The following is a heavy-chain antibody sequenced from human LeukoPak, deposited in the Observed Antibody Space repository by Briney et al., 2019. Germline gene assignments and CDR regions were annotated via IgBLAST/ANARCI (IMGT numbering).Heavy chain of an antibody. V-gene: IGHV3-23*01. J-gene: IGHJ4*02. CDR1: GFTFSSYG. CDR2: ISGSGGST. Sequence: GGSLRLSCAASGFTFSSYGMSWVRQAPGKGLEWVSAISGSGGSTYYADSVKGRFTISRDNSKNTLYLQMNSLRAEDTAAYYCAKAPVTTCRGAFCYPFDYWGLGTLVTVSS. D-gene: IGHD2-15*01. CDR3: AKAPVTTCRGAFCYPFDY.